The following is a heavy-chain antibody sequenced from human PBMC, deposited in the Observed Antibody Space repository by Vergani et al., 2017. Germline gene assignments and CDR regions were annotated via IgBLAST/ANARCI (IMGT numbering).Heavy chain of an antibody. CDR3: ASSGMTDYYYYMDV. CDR1: GGSISSGGYY. J-gene: IGHJ6*03. CDR2: IYYSGST. V-gene: IGHV4-31*03. Sequence: QVQLQESGPGLVKPSQTLSLTCTVSGGSISSGGYYWSWIRQHPGKGLEWIGHIYYSGSTYYNPSLKSRVTISVDTSKNQFSLKLSSVTAADTAGYYCASSGMTDYYYYMDVWGKGTTVTVSS.